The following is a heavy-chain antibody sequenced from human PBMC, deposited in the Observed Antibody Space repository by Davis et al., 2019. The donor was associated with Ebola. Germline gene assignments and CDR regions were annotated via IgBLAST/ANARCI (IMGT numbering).Heavy chain of an antibody. J-gene: IGHJ6*02. V-gene: IGHV3-23*01. CDR3: ANSFRPDSSGYYGSHIYFYYMDV. Sequence: GESLKISCAASGFTFSIYAMTWVRQAPGKGLEWVSGISGSGGSTFYADSVKGRFTISRDNSKNTLHLQMNSLRGDDTAVYYCANSFRPDSSGYYGSHIYFYYMDVWGQGTTVTVSS. CDR1: GFTFSIYA. CDR2: ISGSGGST. D-gene: IGHD3-22*01.